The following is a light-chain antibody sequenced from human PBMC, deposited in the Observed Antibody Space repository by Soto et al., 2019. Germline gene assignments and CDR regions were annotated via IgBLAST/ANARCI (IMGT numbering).Light chain of an antibody. CDR1: GSDVGSYNL. CDR2: QVT. Sequence: QSVLTQPASVSGSPGQSITISCSGTGSDVGSYNLVSWYKHHPGKAPKLIIYQVTKRPSGVSNRFSGSKSGNTASLTISGLQSADEADYYCCSFAGSPWVFGGGTKLTV. CDR3: CSFAGSPWV. V-gene: IGLV2-23*02. J-gene: IGLJ3*02.